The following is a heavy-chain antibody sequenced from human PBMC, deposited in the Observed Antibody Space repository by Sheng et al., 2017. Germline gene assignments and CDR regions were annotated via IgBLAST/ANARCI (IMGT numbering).Heavy chain of an antibody. CDR3: AKDSSTVFWSPFLAGVDC. J-gene: IGHJ4*02. Sequence: ESGGGVFQPGRSLRLSCAASGFTFDEYAMHWVRQVPGKGLEWVSGISWNSGTIGYADSVKGRFTISRDNAKSSLYLQMNSLRPEDTALYYCAKDSSTVFWSPFLAGVDCWGQGTLVAVSS. CDR1: GFTFDEYA. CDR2: ISWNSGTI. D-gene: IGHD3-3*01. V-gene: IGHV3-9*01.